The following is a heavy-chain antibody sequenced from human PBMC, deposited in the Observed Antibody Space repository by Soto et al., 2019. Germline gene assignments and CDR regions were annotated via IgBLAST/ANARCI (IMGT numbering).Heavy chain of an antibody. CDR1: GDSIRGGGHY. Sequence: QVQLQESGPGLVKPSQTLSLSCSVSGDSIRGGGHYWNWIRQLPGKGLEWIGYVYHSGSTHYNPSLRRRLTMSTDTSKNQFSLRLISVTAADTALYYCARDTVLAPTVWGYWGHGTQVTVSS. CDR3: ARDTVLAPTVWGY. J-gene: IGHJ4*03. V-gene: IGHV4-31*03. CDR2: VYHSGST. D-gene: IGHD7-27*01.